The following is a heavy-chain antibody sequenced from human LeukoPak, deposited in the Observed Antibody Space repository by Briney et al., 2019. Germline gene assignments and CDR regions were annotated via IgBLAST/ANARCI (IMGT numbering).Heavy chain of an antibody. D-gene: IGHD3-22*01. CDR2: IRYDGNNK. J-gene: IGHJ3*02. V-gene: IGHV3-30*02. CDR1: GFTFSIYG. CDR3: AKDQDYYDSSGYYDRAFDI. Sequence: PGGSLRLSCAASGFTFSIYGMHWVRQAPGKGLEWVAFIRYDGNNKYYADSVKGRFTISRDNSKNTLYLQMNSLRAEDTAVYYCAKDQDYYDSSGYYDRAFDIWGQGTMVTVSS.